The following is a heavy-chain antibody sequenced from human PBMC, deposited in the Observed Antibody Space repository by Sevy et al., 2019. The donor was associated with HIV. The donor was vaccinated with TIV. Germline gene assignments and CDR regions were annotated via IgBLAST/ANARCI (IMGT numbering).Heavy chain of an antibody. CDR2: ISSSGTTI. V-gene: IGHV3-48*03. CDR1: GFTFSSYE. Sequence: GGSLRLSCAASGFTFSSYEMTWVRQAPGKGLEWVSSISSSGTTIYYGDFVEARFTISRDNPKNSLYLQMHSLRAEDTAVYYCARKGGAYDIGFDPWGQVTLVTVSS. CDR3: ARKGGAYDIGFDP. J-gene: IGHJ5*02. D-gene: IGHD3-22*01.